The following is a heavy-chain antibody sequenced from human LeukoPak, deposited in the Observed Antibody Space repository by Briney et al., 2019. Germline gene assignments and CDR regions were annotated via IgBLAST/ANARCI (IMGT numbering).Heavy chain of an antibody. CDR2: ISAYNGNT. D-gene: IGHD6-13*01. CDR1: GYTFTSYG. V-gene: IGHV1-18*01. J-gene: IGHJ6*03. Sequence: ASVKVSCKASGYTFTSYGISWVRQAPGQGLEWMGWISAYNGNTNYAQKLQGRVTMTTDTSTSTAYMELRSLRSDDTAVYYCARNGIAAAGTTRWYYYYYMDVWGKGTTVTVSS. CDR3: ARNGIAAAGTTRWYYYYYMDV.